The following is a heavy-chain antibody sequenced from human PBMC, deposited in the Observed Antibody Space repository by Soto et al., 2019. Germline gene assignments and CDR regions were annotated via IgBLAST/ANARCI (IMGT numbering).Heavy chain of an antibody. D-gene: IGHD3-10*01. CDR2: ISYDGSNK. J-gene: IGHJ3*02. CDR1: GFTFSSYG. Sequence: GGSLRLSCAASGFTFSSYGMHWVRQAPGKGLEWVAVISYDGSNKYYADSVKGRFTISRDNSKNTLYLQMNSLRAEDTAVYYCAKDGGFYYAAFDIWGQGTMVTVSS. V-gene: IGHV3-30*18. CDR3: AKDGGFYYAAFDI.